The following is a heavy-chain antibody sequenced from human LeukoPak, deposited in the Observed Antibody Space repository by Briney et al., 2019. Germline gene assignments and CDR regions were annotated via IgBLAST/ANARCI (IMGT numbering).Heavy chain of an antibody. CDR3: ARERVTTVTRNAFDI. CDR1: GYSIRSGYQ. D-gene: IGHD4-17*01. J-gene: IGHJ3*02. CDR2: INYSGST. Sequence: PSETLSLTCTVSGYSIRSGYQWGWIRQPPGKGLEWIGSINYSGSTYDNPSLKSRVTISVDKSKNQFSLKLSSVTAADTAVYYCARERVTTVTRNAFDIWGQGTMVTVSS. V-gene: IGHV4-38-2*02.